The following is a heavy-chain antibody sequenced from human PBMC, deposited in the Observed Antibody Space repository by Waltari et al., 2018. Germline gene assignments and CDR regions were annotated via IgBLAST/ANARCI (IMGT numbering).Heavy chain of an antibody. CDR1: GGSFSGYH. CDR3: AREVDYIWGSYRKGGWFDP. V-gene: IGHV4-34*01. D-gene: IGHD3-16*02. Sequence: QVQLQQWGAGLLKPSETLSLTCAVYGGSFSGYHCSWIRQPPGKGLEWIGEINHSGSTNYNPSLRSRVTISVDTSKNQFSLKLSSVTAADTAVYYCAREVDYIWGSYRKGGWFDPWGQGTLVTVSS. CDR2: INHSGST. J-gene: IGHJ5*02.